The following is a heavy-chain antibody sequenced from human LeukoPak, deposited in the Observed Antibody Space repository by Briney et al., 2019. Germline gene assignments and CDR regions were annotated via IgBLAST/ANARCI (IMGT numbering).Heavy chain of an antibody. CDR3: AKGGTYYYDSSGYGFDY. V-gene: IGHV3-23*01. CDR2: ISGSGGST. Sequence: PGGSLRLSCAASGFTFSGYAMSWVRQAPGKGLEWVSAISGSGGSTYYADSVKGRFTISRDNSKNTLYLQMNSLRAEDTAVYYCAKGGTYYYDSSGYGFDYWGQGTLVTVSS. J-gene: IGHJ4*02. CDR1: GFTFSGYA. D-gene: IGHD3-22*01.